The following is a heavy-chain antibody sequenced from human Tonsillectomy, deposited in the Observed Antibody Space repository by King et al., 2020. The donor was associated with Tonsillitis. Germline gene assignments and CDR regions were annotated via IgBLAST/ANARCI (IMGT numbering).Heavy chain of an antibody. CDR3: APGLSQDYYDSSGYSPGSFDY. CDR1: GYTLSELS. Sequence: QLVQSGAEVRKPGASVKVSCKVSGYTLSELSMHWVRQAPGKGLEWMGGFDPEDGETIYALKFKGRVTMTEDTSKDTAYMELSSLRSEDTAVYYCAPGLSQDYYDSSGYSPGSFDYWGQGTLVTVSS. V-gene: IGHV1-24*01. J-gene: IGHJ4*02. CDR2: FDPEDGET. D-gene: IGHD3-22*01.